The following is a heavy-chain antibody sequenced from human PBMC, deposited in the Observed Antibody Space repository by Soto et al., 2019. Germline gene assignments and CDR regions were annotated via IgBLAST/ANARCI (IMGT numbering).Heavy chain of an antibody. D-gene: IGHD1-7*01. J-gene: IGHJ5*02. V-gene: IGHV1-69*05. CDR1: GGTFSSYA. Sequence: SVKVSCKASGGTFSSYAISWVRQAPGQGLEWMGGIIPIFGTANYAQKLQGRVTMTTDTSTSTAYMELRSLRSDDTAVYYCARVPITGTTKWFDPWGQGTLVTVSS. CDR3: ARVPITGTTKWFDP. CDR2: IIPIFGTA.